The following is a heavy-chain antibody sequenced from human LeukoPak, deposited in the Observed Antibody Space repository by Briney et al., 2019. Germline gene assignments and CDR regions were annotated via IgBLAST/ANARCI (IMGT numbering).Heavy chain of an antibody. J-gene: IGHJ4*02. CDR1: GYTFTASY. V-gene: IGHV1-2*02. CDR2: INPNSGGT. D-gene: IGHD1-26*01. CDR3: ARFYSGSYYAFDY. Sequence: ASVKVSCKASGYTFTASYMHWVRQAPGQGLEWMGWINPNSGGTNYAQNFQGRVTMTRDTSISTAYMELSRLRSGDTAVYYCARFYSGSYYAFDYWGQGTLVTVSS.